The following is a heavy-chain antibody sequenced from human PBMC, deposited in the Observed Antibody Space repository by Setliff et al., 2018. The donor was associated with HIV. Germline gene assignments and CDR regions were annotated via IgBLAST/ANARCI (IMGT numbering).Heavy chain of an antibody. V-gene: IGHV4-34*01. Sequence: KPSETLSLTCAVYGGSFSGYYWSWIRQPPGKGLEWIGEINHSGSTNYNPSLKSRVTISVDTSKNQFSLKLSSVTAADTAVYYCASDTGATPDAFDIWGQGTMVTVSS. CDR2: INHSGST. CDR3: ASDTGATPDAFDI. J-gene: IGHJ3*02. CDR1: GGSFSGYY. D-gene: IGHD1-26*01.